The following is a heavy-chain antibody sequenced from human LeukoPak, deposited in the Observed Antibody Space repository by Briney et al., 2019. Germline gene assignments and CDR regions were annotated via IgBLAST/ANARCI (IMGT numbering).Heavy chain of an antibody. V-gene: IGHV3-7*01. CDR3: AREGYTFGDAFDI. Sequence: GGSLRLSCAASGFTFSTFWMSWVRQAPGKGLEWVAHINQDGSEKYYVDSVKGRFTISRDNAKNTLYLQMNSLRAEDTAVYYCAREGYTFGDAFDIWGQGTMVTVSS. CDR1: GFTFSTFW. D-gene: IGHD3-16*01. CDR2: INQDGSEK. J-gene: IGHJ3*02.